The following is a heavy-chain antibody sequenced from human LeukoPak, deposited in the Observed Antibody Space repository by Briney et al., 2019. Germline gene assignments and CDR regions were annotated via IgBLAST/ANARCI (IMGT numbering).Heavy chain of an antibody. CDR1: GYTFINYW. D-gene: IGHD6-19*01. CDR2: IYPGDSET. J-gene: IGHJ5*02. CDR3: ARSTVAGQNPYNWLDP. V-gene: IGHV5-51*01. Sequence: GESLKISCKGSGYTFINYWIGWVRQMPGKGLDWMGIIYPGDSETRYSPSFEGHVTFSTDKSNIAYLQWSSLRASDTAMYYCARSTVAGQNPYNWLDPWGQGTLVTVSS.